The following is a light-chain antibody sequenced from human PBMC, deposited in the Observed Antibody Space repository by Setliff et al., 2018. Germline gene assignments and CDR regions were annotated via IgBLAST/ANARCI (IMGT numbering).Light chain of an antibody. CDR2: SNN. Sequence: QSALTQPPSTSGTPGQRVTISCSGSSSNIGGNTVNWYQQLPGTAPRLLIFSNNDRPSGVSNRFTGSKSGTSASLTISGLQSEDEGDYYCAAWDDSLTGSYVFGTGTKVNVL. V-gene: IGLV1-44*01. CDR3: AAWDDSLTGSYV. J-gene: IGLJ1*01. CDR1: SSNIGGNT.